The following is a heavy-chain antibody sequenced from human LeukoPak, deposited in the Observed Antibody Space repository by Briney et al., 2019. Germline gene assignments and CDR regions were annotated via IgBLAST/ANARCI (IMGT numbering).Heavy chain of an antibody. CDR1: GFTFSSYW. V-gene: IGHV3-7*03. D-gene: IGHD3-16*01. Sequence: GGSLRLSCAASGFTFSSYWMNWARQAPGKGLEWVASINHNGNVNYYVDSVKGRFTISRDNAKNSLYLQMSNLRAEDTAVYFCARGGGLNVWGQGATVTVSS. CDR3: ARGGGLNV. J-gene: IGHJ6*02. CDR2: INHNGNVN.